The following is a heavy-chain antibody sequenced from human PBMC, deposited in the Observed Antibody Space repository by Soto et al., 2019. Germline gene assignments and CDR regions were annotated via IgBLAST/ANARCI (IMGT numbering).Heavy chain of an antibody. CDR3: AKAGGYYGSGSYLAFAHYYYYYGMDV. CDR2: ISYDGSNK. V-gene: IGHV3-30*18. CDR1: GFTFSSYG. J-gene: IGHJ6*02. D-gene: IGHD3-10*01. Sequence: GGSLRLSCAASGFTFSSYGMHWVRQAPGKGLEWVAVISYDGSNKYYADSVKGRFTISRDNSKNTLYLQMNSLRAEDTAVYYCAKAGGYYGSGSYLAFAHYYYYYGMDVWGQGTTVTVSS.